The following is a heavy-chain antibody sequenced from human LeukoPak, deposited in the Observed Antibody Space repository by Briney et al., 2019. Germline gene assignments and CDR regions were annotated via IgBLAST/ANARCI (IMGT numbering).Heavy chain of an antibody. D-gene: IGHD3-9*01. CDR2: INPNSGGT. CDR1: GYTFTGYY. Sequence: GASVKVSCKTSGYTFTGYYMHWVRQAPGQGLEWMGWINPNSGGTNYAQKFQGRVTMTRDTSISTAYMELSRLRSDDTAVYYCASNWVLRYFYGMDVWGQGTTVTVSS. V-gene: IGHV1-2*02. CDR3: ASNWVLRYFYGMDV. J-gene: IGHJ6*02.